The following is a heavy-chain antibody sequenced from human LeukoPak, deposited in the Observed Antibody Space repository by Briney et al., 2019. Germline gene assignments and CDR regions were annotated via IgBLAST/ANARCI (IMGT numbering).Heavy chain of an antibody. CDR3: AREGLDY. Sequence: GASVKVSCKASGYTFTNYDINWVQQATGQGLEWMGYMNPNSGNSAYAQKFQGRVTITTDASISTAYMELSGLRSEDTALYYCAREGLDYWGQGTLVTVSS. CDR2: MNPNSGNS. J-gene: IGHJ4*02. V-gene: IGHV1-8*01. CDR1: GYTFTNYD.